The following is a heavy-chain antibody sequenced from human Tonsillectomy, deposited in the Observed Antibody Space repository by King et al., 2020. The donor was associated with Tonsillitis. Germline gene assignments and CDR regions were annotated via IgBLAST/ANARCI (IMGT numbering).Heavy chain of an antibody. V-gene: IGHV4-34*01. D-gene: IGHD2-15*01. CDR2: INHSGST. CDR1: GGSFSGYY. Sequence: VQLQQWGAGLLKPSETLSLTCAVYGGSFSGYYWSWIRQPPGKGLEWIGEINHSGSTNYNPSLKSRVTISVDTSKNQFSLKLSSVTAADTAVYYCARGFRYSIVVVAARFDYWGHGTLVTVSS. J-gene: IGHJ4*01. CDR3: ARGFRYSIVVVAARFDY.